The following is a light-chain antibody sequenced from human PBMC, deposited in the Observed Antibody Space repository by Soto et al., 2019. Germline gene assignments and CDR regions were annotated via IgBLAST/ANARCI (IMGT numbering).Light chain of an antibody. CDR2: DAS. V-gene: IGKV1-33*01. CDR3: QQYDNLPLI. J-gene: IGKJ5*01. CDR1: QHIMKY. Sequence: DIHISHFISSLSASLGCIVTITCQATQHIMKYLNWYQQKPGKAPKLLIYDASSLETGVPSRFSGSGSGTDFTLTISSLQPEDFATYQFQQYDNLPLIFGQGTRLEIK.